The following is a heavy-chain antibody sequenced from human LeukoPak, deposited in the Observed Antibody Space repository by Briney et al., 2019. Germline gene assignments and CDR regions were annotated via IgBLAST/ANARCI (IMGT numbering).Heavy chain of an antibody. J-gene: IGHJ5*02. CDR2: ISGSGGST. CDR3: AKDRRGSSWYNWFDP. D-gene: IGHD6-13*01. V-gene: IGHV3-23*01. Sequence: GGSLRLSCAASGFTFSSYAMSWVRQAPGKGLEWVSAISGSGGSTYYADSVKGRFTISRDNSKNTLYLQMNSLRAEDTAVYYCAKDRRGSSWYNWFDPWGQGTLVTVSS. CDR1: GFTFSSYA.